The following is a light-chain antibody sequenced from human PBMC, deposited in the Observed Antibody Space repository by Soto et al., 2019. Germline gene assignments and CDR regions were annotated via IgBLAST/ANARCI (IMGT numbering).Light chain of an antibody. Sequence: AIRMTQSPSSLSASTGDRVTITCRESQDIKTYLAWYQQIPGKAPNLLIYAASTLQSGVPSRFSGSGSGTDFTLTISRLQSEDFATYYCQHYCTYPLTFGGGTKVEI. V-gene: IGKV1-8*01. J-gene: IGKJ4*01. CDR2: AAS. CDR1: QDIKTY. CDR3: QHYCTYPLT.